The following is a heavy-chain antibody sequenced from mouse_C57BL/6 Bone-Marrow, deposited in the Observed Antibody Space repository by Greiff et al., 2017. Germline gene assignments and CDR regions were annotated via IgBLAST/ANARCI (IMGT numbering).Heavy chain of an antibody. CDR1: GYTFTSYW. V-gene: IGHV1-52*01. J-gene: IGHJ3*01. Sequence: QVQLQQPGAELVRPGSSVKLSCKASGYTFTSYWMHWVKQRPIQGLEWIGNIDPSDSETHYNQKFKDKATLTVDKSSSTAYMQLSSLTSEDSAVYYCARGWYYGSSYPFAYWGQGTLVTVAA. CDR3: ARGWYYGSSYPFAY. D-gene: IGHD1-1*01. CDR2: IDPSDSET.